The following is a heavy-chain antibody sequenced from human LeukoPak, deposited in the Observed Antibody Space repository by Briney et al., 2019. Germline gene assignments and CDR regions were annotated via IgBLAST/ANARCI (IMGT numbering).Heavy chain of an antibody. CDR3: ARGWLGWFDP. D-gene: IGHD6-19*01. J-gene: IGHJ5*02. V-gene: IGHV4-38-2*01. CDR2: IYHSGST. Sequence: SETPSLTCAVSGYSISSGYYWGWIRQPPGKGLEWIGSIYHSGSTYYCPSLKSRVAISVDTSKNQFSLKLSSVTAADTAVYYCARGWLGWFDPWGQGTLVTVSS. CDR1: GYSISSGYY.